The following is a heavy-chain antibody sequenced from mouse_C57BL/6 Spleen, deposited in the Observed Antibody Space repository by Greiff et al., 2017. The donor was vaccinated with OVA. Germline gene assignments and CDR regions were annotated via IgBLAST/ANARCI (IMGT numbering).Heavy chain of an antibody. D-gene: IGHD2-1*01. V-gene: IGHV1-53*01. J-gene: IGHJ4*01. CDR3: ARVCNYVDYAMDY. CDR1: GYTFTSYW. Sequence: QVQLQQPGPELVKPGASVKLSCKASGYTFTSYWMHWVKQRPGQGLEWIGNINPSNGGTNYNEKFKSKATLTVDKSSSTAYMQLSSLTSEDSAVYYCARVCNYVDYAMDYWGQGTSVTVSS. CDR2: INPSNGGT.